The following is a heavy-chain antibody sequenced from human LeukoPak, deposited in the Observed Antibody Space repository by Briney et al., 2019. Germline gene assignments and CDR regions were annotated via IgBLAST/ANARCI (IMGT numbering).Heavy chain of an antibody. CDR3: ARHRQLWLRVDY. J-gene: IGHJ4*02. CDR2: IYYSGST. V-gene: IGHV4-39*01. CDR1: GGSISSSSYY. Sequence: PSETLSLTCTVSGGSISSSSYYWGWIRQPPGKGLEWIGSIYYSGSTYYNPSLKSRVTISVDTSKNQFSLKLGSVTAADTAVYYCARHRQLWLRVDYWGQGTLVTVSS. D-gene: IGHD5-18*01.